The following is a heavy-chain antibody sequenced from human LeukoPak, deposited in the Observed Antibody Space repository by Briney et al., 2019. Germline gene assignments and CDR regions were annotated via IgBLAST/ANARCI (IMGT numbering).Heavy chain of an antibody. J-gene: IGHJ3*02. CDR3: ARMFRPKWAFDI. V-gene: IGHV4-4*07. D-gene: IGHD1-26*01. CDR2: IYTSGGT. Sequence: SETLSLTCTVSGGSISSYYWSWIRQPAGKGLEWIGRIYTSGGTNYNPSLKSRVTMSVDTSKNQFSLKLSSVTAADTAVYYCARMFRPKWAFDIWGQGTMVTVSS. CDR1: GGSISSYY.